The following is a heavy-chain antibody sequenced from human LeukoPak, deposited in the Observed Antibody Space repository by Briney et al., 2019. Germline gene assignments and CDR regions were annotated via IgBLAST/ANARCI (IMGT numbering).Heavy chain of an antibody. J-gene: IGHJ4*02. CDR3: ASDSLHGVVDY. CDR1: GYTFISYY. D-gene: IGHD4-17*01. CDR2: INPSRGST. V-gene: IGHV1-46*01. Sequence: EASVKVSCKTSGYTFISYYTHWVRQAPGQGLEWMGIINPSRGSTSYAQKFQGRVTMPRDTSTRTVYMYLRSLRSEDTAVYYCASDSLHGVVDYWGQGTLVTVSS.